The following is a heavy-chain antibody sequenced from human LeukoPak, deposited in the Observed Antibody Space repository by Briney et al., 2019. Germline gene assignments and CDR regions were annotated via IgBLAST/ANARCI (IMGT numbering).Heavy chain of an antibody. CDR2: VYISGDT. CDR3: ARLIAEVGGGTNYFDT. V-gene: IGHV4-4*07. D-gene: IGHD2-21*01. Sequence: PSETLSLTCTVSGGSVTTAHWYWSWIRQPAGKGLEWIGRVYISGDTKYNPSLKGRVTMSLDASKNQFSLRLTSVTAADTAVYYCARLIAEVGGGTNYFDTWGQGTLVTVSS. CDR1: GGSVTTAHWY. J-gene: IGHJ4*02.